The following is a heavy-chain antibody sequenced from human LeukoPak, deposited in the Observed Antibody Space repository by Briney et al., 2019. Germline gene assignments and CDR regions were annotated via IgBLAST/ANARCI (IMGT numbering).Heavy chain of an antibody. CDR1: GFTFSSYS. CDR3: ARDMAEYYNSSGYRVF. V-gene: IGHV3-21*01. Sequence: GGSLRLSCAASGFTFSSYSMNWVRQAPGKGLELVSSISGSSSYIYYADSVKGRFTISRDNAKKSLYLQMDSLRAEDTAVYYCARDMAEYYNSSGYRVFWGQGTLVTVSS. D-gene: IGHD3-22*01. J-gene: IGHJ4*02. CDR2: ISGSSSYI.